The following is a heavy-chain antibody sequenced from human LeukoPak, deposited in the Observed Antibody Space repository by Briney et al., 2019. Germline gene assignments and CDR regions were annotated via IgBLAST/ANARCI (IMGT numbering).Heavy chain of an antibody. CDR2: ISGSGGST. D-gene: IGHD3-16*01. J-gene: IGHJ3*02. Sequence: GGSLRLSCAASGFTFSSYGMSWDRQAPGKVLEWVSLISGSGGSTYYADSVKGRFTISRDNSKNTLYLQMNSLRAEDTAVFYCAKDRDDYVWGSYLGAFDIWGQGTMVTVSS. CDR1: GFTFSSYG. V-gene: IGHV3-23*01. CDR3: AKDRDDYVWGSYLGAFDI.